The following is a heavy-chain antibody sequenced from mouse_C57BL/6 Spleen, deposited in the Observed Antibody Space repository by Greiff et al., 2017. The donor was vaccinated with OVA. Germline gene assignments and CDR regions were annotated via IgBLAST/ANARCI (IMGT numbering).Heavy chain of an antibody. J-gene: IGHJ1*03. V-gene: IGHV3-6*01. CDR2: ISYDGSN. CDR3: ARGAGYSWYFDV. CDR1: GYSITSGYY. Sequence: ESGPGLVKPSQSLSLTCSVTGYSITSGYYWNWIRQFPGNKLEWMGYISYDGSNNYNPSLKNRISITRDTSKNQFFLKLNSVTTEDTATYYCARGAGYSWYFDVWGTGTTVTVSS. D-gene: IGHD2-3*01.